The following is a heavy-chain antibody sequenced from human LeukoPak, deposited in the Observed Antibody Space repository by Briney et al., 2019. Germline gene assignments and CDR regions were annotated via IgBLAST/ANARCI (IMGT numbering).Heavy chain of an antibody. J-gene: IGHJ4*02. Sequence: GGSLRLSCPASGFTFGSFAMSWVRQAPGKGLEWVSAISGSGGAPYYADSVRGRFTISRDNSKNTLYLQMNSLRAEDTAVYYCAKAGDSSGYYYHYDFWGQGTLVTVSS. CDR2: ISGSGGAP. CDR3: AKAGDSSGYYYHYDF. V-gene: IGHV3-23*01. CDR1: GFTFGSFA. D-gene: IGHD3-22*01.